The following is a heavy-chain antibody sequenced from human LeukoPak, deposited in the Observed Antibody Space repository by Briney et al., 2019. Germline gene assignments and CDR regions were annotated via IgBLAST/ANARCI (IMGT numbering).Heavy chain of an antibody. V-gene: IGHV3-30-3*01. CDR1: GFTFSSYA. CDR2: ISYDGSNK. D-gene: IGHD3-22*01. CDR3: ATHYYDSSGYYSPDY. J-gene: IGHJ4*02. Sequence: GGSLRLSCAASGFTFSSYAMHWVRQAPGKGLEWVAVISYDGSNKYYADSVKGRFTISRDNSKNTLYLQMNSLRAEDTAVYYCATHYYDSSGYYSPDYWGQGTLVTVSS.